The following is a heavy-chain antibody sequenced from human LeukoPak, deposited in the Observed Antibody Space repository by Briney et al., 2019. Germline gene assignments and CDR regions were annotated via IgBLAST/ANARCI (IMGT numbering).Heavy chain of an antibody. J-gene: IGHJ4*02. Sequence: PGGSLRLSCTASGFTFGDYATSWFRQAPGKGLEWVSAISGSGGSTYYADSVKGRSTISRDNSKNTLYLQMNSLRAEDTAVYYCAKAPADIVLMVYAIWFDYWGQGTLVTVSS. CDR2: ISGSGGST. V-gene: IGHV3-23*01. D-gene: IGHD2-8*01. CDR1: GFTFGDYA. CDR3: AKAPADIVLMVYAIWFDY.